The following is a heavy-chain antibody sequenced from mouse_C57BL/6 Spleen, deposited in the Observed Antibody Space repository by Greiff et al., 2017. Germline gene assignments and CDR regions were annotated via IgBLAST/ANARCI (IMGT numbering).Heavy chain of an antibody. D-gene: IGHD4-1*01. J-gene: IGHJ2*01. CDR3: ARSNWPYFDY. CDR2: INPNNGGT. V-gene: IGHV1-18*01. CDR1: GYTFPDYN. Sequence: VQLQQSGPELVKPGASVKIPCKASGYTFPDYNMDWVKQSHGQSLEWIGDINPNNGGTIYNQKFKGKATLTVDNSSSTAYMELRSLTSEDTAVYYCARSNWPYFDYWGQGTTLTVSS.